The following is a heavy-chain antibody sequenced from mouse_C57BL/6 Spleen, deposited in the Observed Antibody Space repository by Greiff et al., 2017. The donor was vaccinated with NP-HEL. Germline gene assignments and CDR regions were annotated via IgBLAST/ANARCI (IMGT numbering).Heavy chain of an antibody. CDR1: GFSLTSYG. D-gene: IGHD1-1*01. J-gene: IGHJ4*01. Sequence: QVQLKESGPGLVQPSQSLSITCTVSGFSLTSYGVHWVRQSPGKGLEWLGVIWSGGSTDYNAAFISRLSISKDNSKSQVFFKMNSLQADDTAIYYCARSPTVVAPYYAMDYWGQGTSVTVSS. CDR2: IWSGGST. CDR3: ARSPTVVAPYYAMDY. V-gene: IGHV2-2*01.